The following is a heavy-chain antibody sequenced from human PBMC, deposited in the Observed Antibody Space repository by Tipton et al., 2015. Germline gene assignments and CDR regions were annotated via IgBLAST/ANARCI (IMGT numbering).Heavy chain of an antibody. Sequence: SLRLSCAASGFTFTTYAMTWVRQVPGKGLEWVSSTSAGGDKTYYAESMKGRLTVSRDNSKQTLNLQMRSLSAEDTAVYYCARKLSGSYIGGWGQGTLVTVSS. V-gene: IGHV3-23*01. D-gene: IGHD1-26*01. J-gene: IGHJ4*02. CDR2: TSAGGDKT. CDR1: GFTFTTYA. CDR3: ARKLSGSYIGG.